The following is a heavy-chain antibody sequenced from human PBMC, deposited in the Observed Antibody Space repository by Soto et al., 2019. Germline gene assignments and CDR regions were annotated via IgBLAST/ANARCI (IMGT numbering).Heavy chain of an antibody. V-gene: IGHV3-74*01. CDR2: IDSDGSTT. CDR3: ERDSSPYYDFWSGFYTYFDY. Sequence: GSLRLSCAVSGFTFSSHWMHWVRQAPGKGLVWVSRIDSDGSTTNYADSVKGRFTISRDSAKNTLYLQMNSLRADDMSVYYCERDSSPYYDFWSGFYTYFDYWGQGA. CDR1: GFTFSSHW. J-gene: IGHJ4*02. D-gene: IGHD3-3*01.